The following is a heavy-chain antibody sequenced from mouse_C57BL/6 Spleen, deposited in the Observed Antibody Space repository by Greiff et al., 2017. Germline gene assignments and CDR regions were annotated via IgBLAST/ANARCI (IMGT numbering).Heavy chain of an antibody. V-gene: IGHV1-9*01. CDR3: ARNSGNYYGSSWYFDV. CDR1: GYTFTGYW. CDR2: ILPGSGST. Sequence: VQLKESGAELMKPGASVKLSCKATGYTFTGYWIEWVKQRPGHGLEWIGEILPGSGSTNYNEKFKGKATFTADTSSNTAYMQLSSLTTEDSAIYYCARNSGNYYGSSWYFDVWGTGTTVTVSS. J-gene: IGHJ1*03. D-gene: IGHD1-1*01.